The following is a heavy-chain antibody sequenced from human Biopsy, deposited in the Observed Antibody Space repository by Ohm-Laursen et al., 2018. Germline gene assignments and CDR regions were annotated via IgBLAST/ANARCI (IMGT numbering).Heavy chain of an antibody. J-gene: IGHJ4*02. V-gene: IGHV1-18*01. D-gene: IGHD3-3*01. Sequence: AASVKVSCKASGYTFTNYGISWVRQAPGQGLEWMGWISPYNGDTDYAQKLQGRVTMTTDTSTSTAYMDLRSLRSDDTAVYYCARDRWPHVTLLGLVVFDFWGQGTQVTVSS. CDR1: GYTFTNYG. CDR3: ARDRWPHVTLLGLVVFDF. CDR2: ISPYNGDT.